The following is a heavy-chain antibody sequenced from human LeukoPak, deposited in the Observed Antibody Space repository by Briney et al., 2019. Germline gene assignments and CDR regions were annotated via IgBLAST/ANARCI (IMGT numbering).Heavy chain of an antibody. D-gene: IGHD2-2*01. CDR2: IDPNSGGT. CDR1: GYTFTGYY. Sequence: EASVKVSCKASGYTFTGYYIHWVRQAPGQGLEWMGWIDPNSGGTNYAQKFQGRVTMTRDTSISTAYMERSRLRSDDTAVYYCARGSHYCSSTSCYVFGWFDPWGQGTLVTVSS. V-gene: IGHV1-2*02. J-gene: IGHJ5*02. CDR3: ARGSHYCSSTSCYVFGWFDP.